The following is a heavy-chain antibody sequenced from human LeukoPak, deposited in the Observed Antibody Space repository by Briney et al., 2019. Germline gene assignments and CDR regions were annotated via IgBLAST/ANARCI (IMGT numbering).Heavy chain of an antibody. V-gene: IGHV4-38-2*02. CDR3: ARGAPRLAAKMTHGSHFDY. CDR2: IYHSGST. D-gene: IGHD5-24*01. Sequence: SETLSLTCTVSGYSISSGYYWGWLRQPPGKGLEWIGSIYHSGSTYHNPSLKSRVTISVDTSKNQLSLKLSSVTAADTAVYYCARGAPRLAAKMTHGSHFDYWGQGTLVTVSS. CDR1: GYSISSGYY. J-gene: IGHJ4*02.